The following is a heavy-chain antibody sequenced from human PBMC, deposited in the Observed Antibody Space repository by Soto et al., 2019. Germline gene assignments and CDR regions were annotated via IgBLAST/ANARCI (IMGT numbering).Heavy chain of an antibody. CDR1: RFTFSEYA. CDR3: AQDLGYSPAA. CDR2: ISGSGLTT. Sequence: EVQLLESGGGLVQPGGSLRLSCAASRFTFSEYAMNWVRQAPGKGLEWVSRISGSGLTTHYAEAVKGRFTISRDNSKNTLYLQMNSLGAEDTAVYYCAQDLGYSPAAWGQGTLVTVSS. D-gene: IGHD1-26*01. V-gene: IGHV3-23*01. J-gene: IGHJ4*02.